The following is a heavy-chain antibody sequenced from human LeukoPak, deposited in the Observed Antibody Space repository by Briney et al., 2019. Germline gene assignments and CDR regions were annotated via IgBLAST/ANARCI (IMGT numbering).Heavy chain of an antibody. CDR2: IDYTGGST. D-gene: IGHD5-24*01. Sequence: GESLRLSCAASGFTFSSYAMSWVRQAPGKGLEWVSIIDYTGGSTHYTDSVKGRFTISRDNSNNTLFLQMNSLRAEDTAVYYCARGRDGYSLVFDYWGQGTLVTVSS. J-gene: IGHJ4*02. V-gene: IGHV3-23*01. CDR1: GFTFSSYA. CDR3: ARGRDGYSLVFDY.